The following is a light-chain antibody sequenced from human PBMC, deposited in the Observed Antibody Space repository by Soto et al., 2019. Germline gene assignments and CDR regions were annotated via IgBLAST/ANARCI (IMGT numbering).Light chain of an antibody. CDR2: EVS. J-gene: IGLJ1*01. CDR3: GSYTSSRTPCV. CDR1: SSDVGGYNY. Sequence: QSALTQPASVSGSPGQAITISCTGTSSDVGGYNYVSWYQQHPGKAPKLMIYEVSKRTSGVSNRFSGSKSGNTASLAISGLRAEDEADYYCGSYTSSRTPCVFGTGTQLPVL. V-gene: IGLV2-14*01.